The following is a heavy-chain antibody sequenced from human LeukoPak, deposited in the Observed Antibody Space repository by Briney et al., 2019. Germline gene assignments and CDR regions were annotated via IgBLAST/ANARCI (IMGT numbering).Heavy chain of an antibody. CDR2: ISGSGGST. CDR1: GFTFSSYA. D-gene: IGHD6-19*01. J-gene: IGHJ4*02. CDR3: AKGLSGYSSGWYDLDY. V-gene: IGHV3-23*01. Sequence: GGSLRLFSAASGFTFSSYAMSWVRQAPGKGLEWVSAISGSGGSTYYADSVKGRFTISRDNSKNTLYLQMNSLRAEDTAVYYCAKGLSGYSSGWYDLDYWGQGTLVTVSS.